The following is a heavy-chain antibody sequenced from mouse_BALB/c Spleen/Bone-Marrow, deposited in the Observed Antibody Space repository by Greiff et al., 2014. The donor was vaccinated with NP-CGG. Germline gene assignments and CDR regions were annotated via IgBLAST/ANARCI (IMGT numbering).Heavy chain of an antibody. V-gene: IGHV5-17*02. J-gene: IGHJ4*01. CDR1: GFTFSSFG. Sequence: EVKLEESGGGLVQPGGSRKVSCAASGFTFSSFGMHWVRQAPEKGLEWVAYISSGSSTIYYADTVKGRFTISRDNPKNTLFLQMTSLRSEDTAMYYCAGSTMITTGYYYAMDYWGQGTSVTVSS. D-gene: IGHD2-4*01. CDR3: AGSTMITTGYYYAMDY. CDR2: ISSGSSTI.